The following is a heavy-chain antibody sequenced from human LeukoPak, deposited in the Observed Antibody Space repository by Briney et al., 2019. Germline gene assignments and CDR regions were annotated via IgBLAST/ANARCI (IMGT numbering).Heavy chain of an antibody. V-gene: IGHV3-30*18. CDR2: ISYDGSNK. Sequence: PGRSLRLSCAASGFTFSSYGMHWVRQAPGKGLEWVSIISYDGSNKYYADSVKGRFTISRDNSKNTLYLQMNSLRPEDTAVYYCAKPPPNCSSTSSYQQYWGQGTLVTVSS. CDR1: GFTFSSYG. D-gene: IGHD2-2*01. CDR3: AKPPPNCSSTSSYQQY. J-gene: IGHJ4*02.